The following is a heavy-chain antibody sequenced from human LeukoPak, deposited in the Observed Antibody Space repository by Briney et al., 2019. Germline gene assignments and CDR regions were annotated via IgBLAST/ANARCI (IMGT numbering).Heavy chain of an antibody. V-gene: IGHV3-23*01. D-gene: IGHD6-13*01. CDR2: ISGSGGST. J-gene: IGHJ4*02. CDR3: ARVAFIAAAEYYFDY. Sequence: GGSLRLSCAASGFTFSSYAMSWVRQAPGKGLEWVSAISGSGGSTYYADSVKGRFTISRDNAKNSLYLQMNSLRAEDTAVYYCARVAFIAAAEYYFDYWGQGTLVTVSS. CDR1: GFTFSSYA.